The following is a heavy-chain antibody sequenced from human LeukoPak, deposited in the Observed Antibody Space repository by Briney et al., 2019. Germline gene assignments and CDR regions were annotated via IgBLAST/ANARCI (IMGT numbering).Heavy chain of an antibody. Sequence: SETLSLTCAVYGGSFSGYYWSWIRQPPGKGLEWIGEINHSGSTNYNPSLKSRVTISVDTSKNQFSLKLSSVTAADTAVYYCARGPITRITIFGVVPPDAFDIWGRGTMVTVSS. CDR3: ARGPITRITIFGVVPPDAFDI. J-gene: IGHJ3*02. CDR2: INHSGST. V-gene: IGHV4-34*01. CDR1: GGSFSGYY. D-gene: IGHD3-3*01.